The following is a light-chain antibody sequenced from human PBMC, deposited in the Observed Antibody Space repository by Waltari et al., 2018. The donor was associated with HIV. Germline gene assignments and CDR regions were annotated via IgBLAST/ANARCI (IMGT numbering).Light chain of an antibody. Sequence: QSALTQPASVSGSPGQSLTISCPGTSSDVGRYNLFSWYQQPPGKAPKLMIYEVSKRPSGVSNRFSGSKSGNTASLTISGLQAEDEADYYCCSYAGSGDVFGTGTKVTVL. V-gene: IGLV2-23*02. J-gene: IGLJ1*01. CDR2: EVS. CDR3: CSYAGSGDV. CDR1: SSDVGRYNL.